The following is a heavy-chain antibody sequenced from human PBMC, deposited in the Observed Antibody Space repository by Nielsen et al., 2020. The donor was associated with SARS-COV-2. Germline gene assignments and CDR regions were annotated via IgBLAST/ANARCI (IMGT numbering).Heavy chain of an antibody. J-gene: IGHJ4*02. Sequence: SETLSLTCTVSGGSISDYYWSWIRQPSGKGLEYIGYIYYSGATNYNPSLKSRVTISVDTSKNQFSLKLSSVTAADTAVYYCARVHIRSSWYLSRYYFDYWGQGNLVTVSS. CDR3: ARVHIRSSWYLSRYYFDY. V-gene: IGHV4-59*01. D-gene: IGHD6-13*01. CDR1: GGSISDYY. CDR2: IYYSGAT.